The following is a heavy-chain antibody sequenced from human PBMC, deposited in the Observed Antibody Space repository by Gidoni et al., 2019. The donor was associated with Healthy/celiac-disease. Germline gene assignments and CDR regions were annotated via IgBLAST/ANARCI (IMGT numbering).Heavy chain of an antibody. CDR2: ISGSGGST. Sequence: EWPLLATGGGLVQPGGSVSRSCAASGFNFSRYAMRWVREAPGKGLEWVSGISGSGGSTYYADSVKGRFTISRDNSKNTLYLQMNSLRAEDTAVYYCAKSEDDSSGYYYYGMDVWGQGTTVTVSS. CDR3: AKSEDDSSGYYYYGMDV. V-gene: IGHV3-23*01. J-gene: IGHJ6*02. CDR1: GFNFSRYA. D-gene: IGHD3-22*01.